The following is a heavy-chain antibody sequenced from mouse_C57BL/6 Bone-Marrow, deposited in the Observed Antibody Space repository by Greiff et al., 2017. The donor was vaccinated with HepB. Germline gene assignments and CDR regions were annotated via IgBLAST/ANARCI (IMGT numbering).Heavy chain of an antibody. CDR2: INPSDSDT. Sequence: QVQLQQSGAELVKPGASVKVSCKASGYTFTSYWMNWVKQRPGQGLEWIGRINPSDSDTNYNQKLKGKATLTVDKSSSTAYMQLCSLTSEDSAVYYSAINPLLYYCRSGDLRWGKGTTLTVSS. D-gene: IGHD1-1*01. CDR1: GYTFTSYW. CDR3: AINPLLYYCRSGDLR. V-gene: IGHV1-74*01. J-gene: IGHJ2*01.